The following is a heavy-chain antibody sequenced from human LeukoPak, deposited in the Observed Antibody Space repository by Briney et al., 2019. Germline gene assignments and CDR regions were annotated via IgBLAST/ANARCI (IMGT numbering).Heavy chain of an antibody. J-gene: IGHJ6*04. Sequence: GGSLRLSCAASGFSFNTYGMSWVRQAPGRGLEWVSSVSGSGDSTYYIDSVRGRFTISRDNAKNSLYLQMNSLRAEDTAVYYCAELGITMIGGVWGKGTTVTISS. CDR1: GFSFNTYG. CDR3: AELGITMIGGV. D-gene: IGHD3-10*02. V-gene: IGHV3-23*01. CDR2: VSGSGDST.